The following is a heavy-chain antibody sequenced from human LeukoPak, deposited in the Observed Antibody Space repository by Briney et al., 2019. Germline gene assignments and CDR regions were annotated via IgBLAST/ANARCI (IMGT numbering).Heavy chain of an antibody. CDR1: GFTFSSYS. J-gene: IGHJ4*02. V-gene: IGHV3-21*01. D-gene: IGHD2-15*01. CDR2: ISSSSSYI. CDR3: ARAKCSGGSCTFDY. Sequence: GGSLRLSCAASGFTFSSYSMNWVRQDPGKGMEWVSSISSSSSYIYYADSVKGRFTISRDNAKNSLYLQMNSLRAEDTAVYYCARAKCSGGSCTFDYWGQGTLVTVSS.